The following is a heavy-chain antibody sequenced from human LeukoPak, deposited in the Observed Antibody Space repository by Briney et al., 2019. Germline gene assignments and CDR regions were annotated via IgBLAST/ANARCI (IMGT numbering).Heavy chain of an antibody. CDR1: GFAFNSYA. Sequence: GRSLRLSCAVSGFAFNSYAMHWVRQAPGEGLEWEAFISHDGSAQSYADSVKGRFTISRDHSKSTLFLQMNSLRAEDTAVYYCARARYTSGWETLDYWGQGALVTVSS. V-gene: IGHV3-30-3*01. J-gene: IGHJ4*02. CDR2: ISHDGSAQ. CDR3: ARARYTSGWETLDY. D-gene: IGHD6-19*01.